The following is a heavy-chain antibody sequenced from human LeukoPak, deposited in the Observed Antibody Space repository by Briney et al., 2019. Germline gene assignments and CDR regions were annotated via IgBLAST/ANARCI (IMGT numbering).Heavy chain of an antibody. V-gene: IGHV4-38-2*01. D-gene: IGHD2-8*01. CDR1: GFPISTNF. CDR3: ARVSGVLMMYAPRLLPDL. J-gene: IGHJ5*02. Sequence: SETLSLTCVVSGFPISTNFWGWIRQSPGKGLEWIGCVSHTGTTYYNPSLKSRVTISIDMSKNHFSLNVTSVTATDTAVYYCARVSGVLMMYAPRLLPDLWGQGTRVTVSS. CDR2: VSHTGTT.